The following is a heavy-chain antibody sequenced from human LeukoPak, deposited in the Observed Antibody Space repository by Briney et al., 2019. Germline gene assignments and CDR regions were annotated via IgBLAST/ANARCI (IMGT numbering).Heavy chain of an antibody. CDR3: ARGKLLWFGELPNWFDP. V-gene: IGHV4-39*07. CDR2: IYYSGST. CDR1: GGSISSSSYY. Sequence: SETLSLTCTVSGGSISSSSYYWGWIRQPPGKGLEWIGSIYYSGSTYYNPSLKSRVTISVDTSKNQFSLKLSSVTAADTAVYYCARGKLLWFGELPNWFDPWGQGTLVTVSS. J-gene: IGHJ5*02. D-gene: IGHD3-10*01.